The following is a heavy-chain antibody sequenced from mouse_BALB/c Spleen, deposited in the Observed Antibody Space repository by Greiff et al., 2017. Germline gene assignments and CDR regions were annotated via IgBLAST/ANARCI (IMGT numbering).Heavy chain of an antibody. D-gene: IGHD1-1*01. V-gene: IGHV1S81*02. CDR1: GYTFTSYY. CDR3: TREGTTRYYFDY. Sequence: QVQLKQSGAELVKPGASVKLSCKASGYTFTSYYMYWVKQRPGQGLEWIGEINPSNGGTNFNEKFKSKATLTVDKSSSTAYMQLSSLTSEDSAVYYCTREGTTRYYFDYWGQGTTLTVSS. J-gene: IGHJ2*01. CDR2: INPSNGGT.